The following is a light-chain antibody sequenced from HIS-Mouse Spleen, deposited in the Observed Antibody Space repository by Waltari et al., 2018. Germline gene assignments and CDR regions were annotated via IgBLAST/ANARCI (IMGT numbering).Light chain of an antibody. Sequence: SYELTQPPSVSVSPGQPARITCSGTALPTHYAYWYQQKSGQAPVLVIYEDSKRPSGIPERFSGSSSGTMATLTISGAQVEDEADYYCYSTDSSGNHRVFGGGTKLTVL. CDR2: EDS. V-gene: IGLV3-10*01. CDR3: YSTDSSGNHRV. J-gene: IGLJ2*01. CDR1: ALPTHY.